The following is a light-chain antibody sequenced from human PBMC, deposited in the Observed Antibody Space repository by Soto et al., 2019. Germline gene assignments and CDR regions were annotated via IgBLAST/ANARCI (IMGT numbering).Light chain of an antibody. J-gene: IGLJ2*01. Sequence: QSALTRPPSASGSPGQSVTISCSGTSSDVGAYNYVSWYQQHPGKAPKVMIYEVTKRPSGVPDRFSGSKSGNTASLTVSGLQAEDEADYYCSSYAGSNNVVFGGGTKLTVL. CDR2: EVT. V-gene: IGLV2-8*01. CDR1: SSDVGAYNY. CDR3: SSYAGSNNVV.